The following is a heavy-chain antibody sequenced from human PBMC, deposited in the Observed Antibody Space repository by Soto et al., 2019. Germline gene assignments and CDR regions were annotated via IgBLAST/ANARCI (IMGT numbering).Heavy chain of an antibody. J-gene: IGHJ5*02. CDR2: MNPNSGNT. CDR1: GYSFSDYD. CDR3: ARDNRYNWNDEGWFDP. D-gene: IGHD1-20*01. Sequence: QVQLVQSGAEVKKPGASVKVSCKSSGYSFSDYDINWVRQATGQGPEWMGWMNPNSGNTGYAQKFQGVVTMTRNTSINTAYMELSSLGPEDTAVYYCARDNRYNWNDEGWFDPWGQGTLVTVSS. V-gene: IGHV1-8*01.